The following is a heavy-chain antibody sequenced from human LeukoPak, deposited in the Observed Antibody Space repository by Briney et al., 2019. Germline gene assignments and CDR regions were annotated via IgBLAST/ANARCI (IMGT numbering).Heavy chain of an antibody. CDR2: IIPIFGIA. Sequence: SVKVSCKASGGTFSSYAISWVRQAPGQGLEWMGRIIPIFGIANYAQKFQGRVTITADKSTSTAYMELSSLRSEDTAVYYCARDWYYDSSGYYHGPDYWGQGTLATVSS. V-gene: IGHV1-69*04. CDR3: ARDWYYDSSGYYHGPDY. D-gene: IGHD3-22*01. CDR1: GGTFSSYA. J-gene: IGHJ4*02.